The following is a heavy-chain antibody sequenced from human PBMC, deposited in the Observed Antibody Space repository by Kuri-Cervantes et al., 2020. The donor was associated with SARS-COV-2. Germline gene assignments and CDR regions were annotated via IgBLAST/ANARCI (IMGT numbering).Heavy chain of an antibody. D-gene: IGHD1-26*01. CDR3: ARKTRGTFHLDY. CDR2: MNPKIDIS. CDR1: GYTFTGYD. V-gene: IGHV1-8*01. J-gene: IGHJ4*02. Sequence: ASVKVSCKASGYTFTGYDINWVRQAPGQGLEWVGWMNPKIDISGSVKKFQGRVTMTRVTSTNTAYMELTSLGSQDTAVYYCARKTRGTFHLDYWGPGTPVTVSS.